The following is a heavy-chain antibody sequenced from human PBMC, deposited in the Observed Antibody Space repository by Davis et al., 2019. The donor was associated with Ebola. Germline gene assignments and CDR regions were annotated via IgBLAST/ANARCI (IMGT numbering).Heavy chain of an antibody. J-gene: IGHJ6*02. CDR3: ARGRGGRGIYGMDV. CDR1: GFTVSSNY. CDR2: IYSGGST. V-gene: IGHV3-53*01. Sequence: GGSLRLSCAASGFTVSSNYMSWVRQAPGKGLEWVSVIYSGGSTYYADSVKGRFTISRDNAKNSLYLQMNSLRAEDTAVYYCARGRGGRGIYGMDVWGQGTTVTVSS. D-gene: IGHD3-16*01.